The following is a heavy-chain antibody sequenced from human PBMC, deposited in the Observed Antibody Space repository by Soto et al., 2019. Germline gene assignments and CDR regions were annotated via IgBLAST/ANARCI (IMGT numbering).Heavy chain of an antibody. CDR2: ISAYNGNT. Sequence: QVQLVQSGAEVKKPGASVKVSCKASGYTFTSYGISWVRQAPGQGLEWMGWISAYNGNTNYAQKLQGRVTMTTDTSTSTAYMELRSLRSDDTAVYYCARDSPTFDILTPSGFDYWGQGTLVTVSS. V-gene: IGHV1-18*01. CDR3: ARDSPTFDILTPSGFDY. D-gene: IGHD3-9*01. CDR1: GYTFTSYG. J-gene: IGHJ4*02.